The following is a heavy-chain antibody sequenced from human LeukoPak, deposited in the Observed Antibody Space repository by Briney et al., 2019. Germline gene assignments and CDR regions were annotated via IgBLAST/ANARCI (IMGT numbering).Heavy chain of an antibody. V-gene: IGHV3-30*02. Sequence: GGSLRLSCAASGFTFSSYGMHWVRQAPGKGLGWVAVIWYDGSNKYYVDSVKGRFTISRDSSKNTLYLQMTSLRPEDTAVYYCAKSFLSGSYWGPLGDWGQGTLVTVSS. CDR1: GFTFSSYG. J-gene: IGHJ4*02. D-gene: IGHD1-26*01. CDR2: IWYDGSNK. CDR3: AKSFLSGSYWGPLGD.